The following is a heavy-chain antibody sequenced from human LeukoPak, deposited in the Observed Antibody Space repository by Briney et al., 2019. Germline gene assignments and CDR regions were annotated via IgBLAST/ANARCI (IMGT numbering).Heavy chain of an antibody. V-gene: IGHV3-7*01. D-gene: IGHD7-27*01. Sequence: GGSLRLSCAASGFTFSSYWMSWVRQAPGKGLEWVANIRQDGGEKYHVDSVKGRVTISRDNAKNSLYLQMNSLRAEDTAVYYCARAGDRGSVDYWGQGTLVTVSS. CDR1: GFTFSSYW. CDR2: IRQDGGEK. CDR3: ARAGDRGSVDY. J-gene: IGHJ4*02.